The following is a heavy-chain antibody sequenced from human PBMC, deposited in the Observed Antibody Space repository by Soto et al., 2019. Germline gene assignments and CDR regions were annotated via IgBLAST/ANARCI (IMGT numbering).Heavy chain of an antibody. CDR1: GFTFSSYG. CDR2: ISYDGSNK. D-gene: IGHD3-3*01. V-gene: IGHV3-30*18. J-gene: IGHJ6*02. Sequence: QVQLVESGGGVVQPGRSLRLSCAASGFTFSSYGIHWVRKAPGKGLEWVAVISYDGSNKYYADSVKGRFTISRDNSKNTLYLQMNSLRAEDTAVYYCAKDSSGYRTDYYYGMDVWGQGTTVTVSS. CDR3: AKDSSGYRTDYYYGMDV.